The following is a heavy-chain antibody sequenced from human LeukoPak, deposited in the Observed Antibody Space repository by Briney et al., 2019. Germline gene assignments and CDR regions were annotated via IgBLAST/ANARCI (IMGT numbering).Heavy chain of an antibody. J-gene: IGHJ4*02. Sequence: GGSLRLSCAASGFTFDDYGMSWVRQAPGKGLEWVSGITWNGGSTGYADSVKGRFTISRDNAKNSLYLQMNSLRAEDTALYYCARIRIAAAGPSGYYFDYWGQGTLVTVSS. CDR1: GFTFDDYG. CDR2: ITWNGGST. CDR3: ARIRIAAAGPSGYYFDY. D-gene: IGHD6-13*01. V-gene: IGHV3-20*04.